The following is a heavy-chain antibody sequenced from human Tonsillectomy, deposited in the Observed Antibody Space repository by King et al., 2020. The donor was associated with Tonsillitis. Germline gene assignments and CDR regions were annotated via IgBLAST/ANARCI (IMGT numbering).Heavy chain of an antibody. V-gene: IGHV3-23*04. CDR2: ISGSGGST. CDR3: AKDVAVAGGVLYFDY. D-gene: IGHD6-19*01. Sequence: VQLVESGGGLVQPGGSLRLSCAAAGFTFSSYAMSWVRQAPGEGLEWVSAISGSGGSTYDADSVKGRLTISMDNSKNTLHLQMNSLRAEDTAVYYCAKDVAVAGGVLYFDYWGQGTLVTVSS. J-gene: IGHJ4*02. CDR1: GFTFSSYA.